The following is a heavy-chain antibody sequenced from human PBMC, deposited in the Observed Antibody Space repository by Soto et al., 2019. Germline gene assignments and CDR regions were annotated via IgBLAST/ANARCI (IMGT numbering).Heavy chain of an antibody. J-gene: IGHJ4*02. D-gene: IGHD3-22*01. Sequence: QIQLVQSGPEVKKPGTSVKVSCKSSAFTFGDSAVQWMRQTRGQPLEWIGWIVVASAAADYAQKFQGRVTISRDMSTRTSYLELNSLRSDDTAVYYCATLSENSSVFDYWGQGTLVTVSS. CDR1: AFTFGDSA. CDR2: IVVASAAA. V-gene: IGHV1-58*01. CDR3: ATLSENSSVFDY.